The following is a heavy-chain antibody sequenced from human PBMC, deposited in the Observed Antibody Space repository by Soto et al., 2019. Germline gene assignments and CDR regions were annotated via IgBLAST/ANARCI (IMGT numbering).Heavy chain of an antibody. J-gene: IGHJ4*02. D-gene: IGHD3-16*02. Sequence: GGSLRLSCAASGFTFSRYAMSWVRQAPGKGLEWVSAISGSGGSTYYADSVKGRFTISRDNSKNTLYLQMNSLRAEDTAVYYCAKDLDDYVWGSYRYGFYDYWGQGTLVTVSS. CDR3: AKDLDDYVWGSYRYGFYDY. CDR1: GFTFSRYA. V-gene: IGHV3-23*01. CDR2: ISGSGGST.